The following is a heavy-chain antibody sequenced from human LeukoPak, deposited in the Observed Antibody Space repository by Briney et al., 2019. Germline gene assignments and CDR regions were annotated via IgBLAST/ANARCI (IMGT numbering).Heavy chain of an antibody. V-gene: IGHV3-48*03. CDR3: ALISGSLDY. Sequence: PGGSLRLSCAASGFTSSSYEMNWVRQAPGQGLECVSYISSSGSTIYYADSVKGRFTISRDNAKNSLYLQMNSLRGEDTAVYSCALISGSLDYWGQGTLVTVSS. CDR1: GFTSSSYE. J-gene: IGHJ4*02. CDR2: ISSSGSTI. D-gene: IGHD1-26*01.